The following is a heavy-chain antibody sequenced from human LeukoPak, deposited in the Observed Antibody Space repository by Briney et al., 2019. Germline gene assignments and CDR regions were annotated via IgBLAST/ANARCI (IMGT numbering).Heavy chain of an antibody. V-gene: IGHV3-48*01. CDR1: GFTFSSYW. J-gene: IGHJ4*02. CDR2: ISSSGSTI. D-gene: IGHD2-8*02. CDR3: ATYRQVLLPFES. Sequence: GGSLRLSCAASGFTFSSYWMSWVRQAPGKGLEWVSYISSSGSTIYYADSVRGRFTISRDNSKSTLSLQMNSLRAEDTAIYYCATYRQVLLPFESWGQGTLVTVSS.